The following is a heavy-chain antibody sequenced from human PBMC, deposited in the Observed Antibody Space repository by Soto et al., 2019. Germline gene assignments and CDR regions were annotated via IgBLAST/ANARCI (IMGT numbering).Heavy chain of an antibody. Sequence: GESLKISCQGSGYSFTSFWIGWVRQMPGKGLEWMGIIYPGDSDTRYSPSFQGQVTISADKSISTAYLQWSSLKDSDTAMYYCARHTSGWLFDSWGQGTLVTVSS. D-gene: IGHD3-3*01. J-gene: IGHJ4*02. V-gene: IGHV5-51*01. CDR1: GYSFTSFW. CDR2: IYPGDSDT. CDR3: ARHTSGWLFDS.